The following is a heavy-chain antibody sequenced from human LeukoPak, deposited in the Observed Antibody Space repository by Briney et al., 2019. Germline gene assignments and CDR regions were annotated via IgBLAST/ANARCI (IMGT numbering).Heavy chain of an antibody. V-gene: IGHV3-23*01. CDR3: AKGVTSSSYSALHY. CDR1: GLIFNNYA. D-gene: IGHD6-6*01. J-gene: IGHJ4*02. CDR2: FSGTGDNT. Sequence: QPGGSLRLSCAASGLIFNNYAMNWVRQAPGKGLEWVSGFSGTGDNTYYADSVKGRFTISRDGSKNTLYLQMDTLRAEDTAIYYCAKGVTSSSYSALHYWGQGTLVTVSS.